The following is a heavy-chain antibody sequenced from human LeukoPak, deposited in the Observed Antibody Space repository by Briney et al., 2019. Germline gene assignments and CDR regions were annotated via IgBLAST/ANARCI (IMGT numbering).Heavy chain of an antibody. CDR1: GFTFSSYA. D-gene: IGHD6-6*01. CDR2: ISSSGSTI. Sequence: GGSLRLSCAASGFTFSSYAMHWVRQAPGKGLEWVSYISSSGSTIYYADSVKGRFTISRDNAKNSLYLQMNSLRAEDTAVYYCAREGYSSSSPYYYYGMDVWGQGTTVTVSS. J-gene: IGHJ6*02. V-gene: IGHV3-48*03. CDR3: AREGYSSSSPYYYYGMDV.